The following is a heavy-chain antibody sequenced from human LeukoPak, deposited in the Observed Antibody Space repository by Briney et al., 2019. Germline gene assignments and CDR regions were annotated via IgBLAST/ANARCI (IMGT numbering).Heavy chain of an antibody. Sequence: GGSLRLSCAASGFTFSTYEMSWVRQAPGKGLEWVSFIYSGTIHYSDSVKGRFTISRDNSKNTLYLQMNSVRAEDTAVYYCARRAGAYSHPYDYWGQGTLVTVSS. D-gene: IGHD4/OR15-4a*01. J-gene: IGHJ4*02. CDR2: IYSGTI. CDR3: ARRAGAYSHPYDY. CDR1: GFTFSTYE. V-gene: IGHV3-53*01.